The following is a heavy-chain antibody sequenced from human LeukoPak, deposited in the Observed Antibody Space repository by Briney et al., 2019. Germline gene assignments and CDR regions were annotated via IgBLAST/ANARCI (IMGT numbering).Heavy chain of an antibody. D-gene: IGHD3-3*01. CDR2: MNPNSGNT. Sequence: GASVKVSCKASGYTFTTYAMNWVRQATGQGLEWMGWMNPNSGNTGYAQKFQGRVTMTRNTSISTAYMELSSLRSEDTAVYYCARAKTYYDFWSGYYPFDYWGQGTLVTVSS. CDR1: GYTFTTYA. CDR3: ARAKTYYDFWSGYYPFDY. V-gene: IGHV1-8*02. J-gene: IGHJ4*02.